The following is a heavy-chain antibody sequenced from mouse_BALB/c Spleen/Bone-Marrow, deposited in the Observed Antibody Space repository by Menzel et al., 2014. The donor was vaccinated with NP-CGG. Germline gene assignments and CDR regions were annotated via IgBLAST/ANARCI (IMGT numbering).Heavy chain of an antibody. J-gene: IGHJ2*01. Sequence: EVHLVESGGGLVQPGGSRILSCAASGFTFSSFGMHWVRQAPEKGLEWIAYISSDSGAIFYADTVKGRFTISRDNPKNTLFLQMTSLRSEDTAIYFCTRGGNWEDFDYWGQGTTLTVSS. CDR3: TRGGNWEDFDY. V-gene: IGHV5-17*02. CDR1: GFTFSSFG. D-gene: IGHD4-1*01. CDR2: ISSDSGAI.